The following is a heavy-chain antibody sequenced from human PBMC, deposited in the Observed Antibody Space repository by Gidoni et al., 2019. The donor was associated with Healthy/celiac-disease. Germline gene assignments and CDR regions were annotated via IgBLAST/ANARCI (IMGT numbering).Heavy chain of an antibody. CDR2: MNPNSGNT. CDR1: GYTFTSYD. V-gene: IGHV1-8*01. CDR3: ARGLFVRYFDWFYPKRPFDY. Sequence: QVQLVQSGAEVKKPGASVKVSCKASGYTFTSYDINWVRQATGQGLEWMGWMNPNSGNTGYAQKFQGRVTMTRNTSISTAYMELSSLRSEDTAVYYCARGLFVRYFDWFYPKRPFDYWGQGTLVTVSS. J-gene: IGHJ4*02. D-gene: IGHD3-9*01.